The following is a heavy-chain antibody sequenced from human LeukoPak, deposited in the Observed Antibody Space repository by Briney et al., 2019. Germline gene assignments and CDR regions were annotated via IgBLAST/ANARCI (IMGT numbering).Heavy chain of an antibody. J-gene: IGHJ4*02. Sequence: GGSLRLSCAASGFTFSSYNINWVRQAPGKGLEWVSYISSSSTIYYADSVKGRFTISRDNAKNSLYLQMNSLRDEDTAVYYCARALPYQLLPNAGFDHWGQGTLVTVSS. CDR3: ARALPYQLLPNAGFDH. CDR1: GFTFSSYN. D-gene: IGHD2-2*01. V-gene: IGHV3-48*02. CDR2: ISSSSTI.